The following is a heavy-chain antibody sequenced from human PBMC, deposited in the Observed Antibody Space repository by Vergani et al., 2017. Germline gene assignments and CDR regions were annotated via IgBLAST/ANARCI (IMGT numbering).Heavy chain of an antibody. V-gene: IGHV4-31*03. Sequence: QVQLQESGPGLVTPSQTLSLTCTVSGGSISSGGYYLSWIRQHPGKGLEWIGYIYYSGSTYYNPSLKCRVTISVDTSKNQFSLKLSSVTAAYTAVYYCARGERVAARSIDAFDIWGQGTMVTVSS. D-gene: IGHD6-6*01. CDR3: ARGERVAARSIDAFDI. J-gene: IGHJ3*02. CDR2: IYYSGST. CDR1: GGSISSGGYY.